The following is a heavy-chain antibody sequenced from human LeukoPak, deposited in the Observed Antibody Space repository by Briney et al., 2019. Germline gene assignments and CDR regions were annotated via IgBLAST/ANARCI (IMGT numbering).Heavy chain of an antibody. V-gene: IGHV4-39*07. CDR1: GGSISSSSYY. Sequence: SETLSLTCTVSGGSISSSSYYWGWIRQPPGKGLEWIGSIYYSGSTYYNPSLKSRVTISVDTSQNQFSLKLSSVTAADTGVYYCTRDVGGRLRGPDAFDIWGQGTMVTVSS. J-gene: IGHJ3*02. CDR2: IYYSGST. D-gene: IGHD3-16*01. CDR3: TRDVGGRLRGPDAFDI.